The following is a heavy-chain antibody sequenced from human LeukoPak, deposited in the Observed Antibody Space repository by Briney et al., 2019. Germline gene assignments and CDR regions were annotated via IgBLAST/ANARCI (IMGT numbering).Heavy chain of an antibody. Sequence: GGSLRLSCAASGFTVSSNYMSWVRQAPGKGLEWVSVIYSGGSTYYADSVKGRFTISRDNSKNTLYLQMNSLRAEETAVYYCARENPLVGATQIGWFDPWGQGTLVTVSS. V-gene: IGHV3-66*01. D-gene: IGHD1-26*01. CDR2: IYSGGST. CDR1: GFTVSSNY. J-gene: IGHJ5*02. CDR3: ARENPLVGATQIGWFDP.